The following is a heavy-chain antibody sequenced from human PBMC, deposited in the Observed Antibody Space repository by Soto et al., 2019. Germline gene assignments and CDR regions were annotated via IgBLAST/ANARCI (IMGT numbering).Heavy chain of an antibody. Sequence: SETLSLTCAVSGGSISNSNWWSWVRQPPGKGLEWIGNIYHSGSTNYNPSLKSRVTISVDTSQNQISLSLGSVTAADTAVYYCARARGSRNRNAFNIWGNGTMVTVSS. CDR2: IYHSGST. CDR3: ARARGSRNRNAFNI. J-gene: IGHJ3*02. CDR1: GGSISNSNW. V-gene: IGHV4-4*02. D-gene: IGHD3-10*01.